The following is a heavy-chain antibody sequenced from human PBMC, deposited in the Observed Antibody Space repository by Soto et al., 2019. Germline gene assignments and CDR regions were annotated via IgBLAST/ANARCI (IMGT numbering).Heavy chain of an antibody. V-gene: IGHV1-69*13. CDR2: IIPIFGTA. CDR3: ATPQVGATTSCFDY. D-gene: IGHD1-26*01. CDR1: GGTFSSYA. Sequence: GASVKVSCKASGGTFSSYAISWVRQAPGQGLEWMGGIIPIFGTANYAQKFQGRVTITADESTSTAYMELSSLRSEDTAVYYCATPQVGATTSCFDYWGQGTLVAVSS. J-gene: IGHJ4*02.